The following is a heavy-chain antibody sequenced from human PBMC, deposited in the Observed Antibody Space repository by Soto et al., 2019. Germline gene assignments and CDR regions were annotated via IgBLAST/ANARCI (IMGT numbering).Heavy chain of an antibody. CDR3: ARPGFGPLHGLVDV. CDR1: GGSISSYY. Sequence: QVQLQESGPGLVKPSETLSLSCTVSGGSISSYYWSWFRQSPGKRMEWIGYVHHSWGSSYNPSLQSRVAISLDTSKSQCSLTVTSVTATDTAVYYCARPGFGPLHGLVDVWGQGTTVTVSS. J-gene: IGHJ6*02. D-gene: IGHD3-10*01. CDR2: VHHSWGS. V-gene: IGHV4-59*08.